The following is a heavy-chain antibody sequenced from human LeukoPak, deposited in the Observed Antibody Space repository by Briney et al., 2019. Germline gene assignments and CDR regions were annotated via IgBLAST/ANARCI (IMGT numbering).Heavy chain of an antibody. J-gene: IGHJ6*02. CDR3: ARVRRYYYDRVYYYGMDV. CDR2: INHSGST. Sequence: PSETLSLTCAVYGGSFSGYYWSWIRQPPGKGLEWIGEINHSGSTNYNPSLKSRVTISVGTSKNQFSLKLSSVTAADTAVYYCARVRRYYYDRVYYYGMDVWGQGTMVTVSS. CDR1: GGSFSGYY. D-gene: IGHD3-22*01. V-gene: IGHV4-34*01.